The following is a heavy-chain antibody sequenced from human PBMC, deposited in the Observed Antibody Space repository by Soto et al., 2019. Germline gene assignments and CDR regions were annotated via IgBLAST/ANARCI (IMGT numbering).Heavy chain of an antibody. J-gene: IGHJ4*02. CDR3: AKVYHYGDYVFDY. Sequence: GGSLRLSCAASGFTFSSYAMSWVRQAPGKGLEWDSAISGSGGSTYYADSVKGRFTISRDNSKNTLYLQMNSLRAEDTAVYYCAKVYHYGDYVFDYWGQGTLVTVSS. CDR1: GFTFSSYA. D-gene: IGHD4-17*01. V-gene: IGHV3-23*01. CDR2: ISGSGGST.